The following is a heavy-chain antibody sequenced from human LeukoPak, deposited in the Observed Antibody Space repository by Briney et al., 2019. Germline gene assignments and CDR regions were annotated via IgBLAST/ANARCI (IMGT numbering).Heavy chain of an antibody. CDR2: IYTSGST. CDR3: ARDSLRYFDWLSMDV. V-gene: IGHV4-4*07. D-gene: IGHD3-9*01. Sequence: SETLSLTCTVSGYSISSYYWSWIRQPAGKGLEWIGRIYTSGSTNYNPSLKSRVTMSVDTSKNQFSLKLSSVTAADAAVYYCARDSLRYFDWLSMDVWGKGTTVTISS. CDR1: GYSISSYY. J-gene: IGHJ6*03.